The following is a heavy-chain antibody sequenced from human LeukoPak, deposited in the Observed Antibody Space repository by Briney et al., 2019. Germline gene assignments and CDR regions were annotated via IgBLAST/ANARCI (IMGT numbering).Heavy chain of an antibody. J-gene: IGHJ4*02. CDR3: ARDLTYYYDSSGYYPFDY. D-gene: IGHD3-22*01. Sequence: SQTLSLTCAISGDSVSSNSAAWHWIRQSPSRGLEWLGRTYYRSKWYNDYAVSVKSRITINPDTSKNQFSLQLNSVTPEDTAVYYCARDLTYYYDSSGYYPFDYWGQGTLVTVSS. CDR1: GDSVSSNSAA. V-gene: IGHV6-1*01. CDR2: TYYRSKWYN.